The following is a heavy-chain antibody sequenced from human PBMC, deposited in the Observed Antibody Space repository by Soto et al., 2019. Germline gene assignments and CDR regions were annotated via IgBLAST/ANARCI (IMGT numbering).Heavy chain of an antibody. Sequence: QVQLVQSGAEVKKPRSSVKVSCKASGGTFSSYAISWVRQAPGQGLEWMGGIIPIFGTANYAQKFQGRVTITADESTSTAYMELSSLRSEDTAVYYCARSPPHYDSSGYYFSYWGQGTLVTVSS. J-gene: IGHJ4*02. CDR3: ARSPPHYDSSGYYFSY. CDR2: IIPIFGTA. D-gene: IGHD3-22*01. V-gene: IGHV1-69*01. CDR1: GGTFSSYA.